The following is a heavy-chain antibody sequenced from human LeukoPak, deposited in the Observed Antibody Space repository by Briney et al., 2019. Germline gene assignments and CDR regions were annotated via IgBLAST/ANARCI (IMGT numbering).Heavy chain of an antibody. CDR2: ISSNGGST. V-gene: IGHV3-64D*06. D-gene: IGHD1-26*01. J-gene: IGHJ4*02. CDR3: VKGLYPIIRSPLDY. CDR1: GFTFSSYA. Sequence: PGGSLRLSCSASGFTFSSYAMHWVRQAPGKGLEYVSAISSNGGSTYYADSVKGRLTISRDNSKNTLYLQMSSLRAEDTAVYYCVKGLYPIIRSPLDYWGQGTLVTVSS.